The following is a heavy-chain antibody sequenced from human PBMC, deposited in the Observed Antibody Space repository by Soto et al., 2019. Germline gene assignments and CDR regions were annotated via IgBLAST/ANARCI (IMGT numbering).Heavy chain of an antibody. V-gene: IGHV1-2*02. CDR2: VHPDSGGT. D-gene: IGHD3-22*01. CDR1: GYIFTDHL. CDR3: AGGAQGFFPVSGIYFYFDH. Sequence: QVQLVQSGAEVREAGAAVRVSCKTSGYIFTDHLIHWVRQSPGQGLQWVGWVHPDSGGTNVAQAFQDRVTMTADTSITTAYMDLARLRPDDTAIFYCAGGAQGFFPVSGIYFYFDHWGQGTPVTVSS. J-gene: IGHJ4*02.